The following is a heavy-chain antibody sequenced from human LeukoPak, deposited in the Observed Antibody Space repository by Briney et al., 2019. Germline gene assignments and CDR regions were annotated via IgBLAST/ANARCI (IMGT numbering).Heavy chain of an antibody. D-gene: IGHD3-3*01. CDR2: MNSDSSTI. V-gene: IGHV3-48*02. J-gene: IGHJ4*02. Sequence: GGSLRLSCAASGFTFSSYGMNWVRRAPGEGLEWISYMNSDSSTIYHADSVRGRFTISRDNAKNSLFLQMNSLRDEDTAVYYCAKGSDFWSGYYREWGQGTLVTVSS. CDR3: AKGSDFWSGYYRE. CDR1: GFTFSSYG.